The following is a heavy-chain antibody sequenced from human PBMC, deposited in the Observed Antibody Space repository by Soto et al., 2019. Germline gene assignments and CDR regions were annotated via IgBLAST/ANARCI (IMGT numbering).Heavy chain of an antibody. V-gene: IGHV2-5*02. J-gene: IGHJ4*02. CDR3: AHRVLRTVFGLVTTTAIYFDF. CDR1: GFSLTTSGVG. D-gene: IGHD3-3*01. CDR2: IYWDDDK. Sequence: QITLNESGPTQVNPRQTLTLTCTFSGFSLTTSGVGVGWIRQSPGKAPEWLALIYWDDDKRYSPSLKSRLTITKDTSNAQVVLTMADLDPADTATYYCAHRVLRTVFGLVTTTAIYFDFWGQVTPVAVSS.